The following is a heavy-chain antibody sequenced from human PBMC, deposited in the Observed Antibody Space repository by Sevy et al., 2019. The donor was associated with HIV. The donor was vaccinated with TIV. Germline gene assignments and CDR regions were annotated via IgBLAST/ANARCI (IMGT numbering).Heavy chain of an antibody. CDR2: MNPNTGNT. CDR3: ARGVYGGAFDF. Sequence: ASVKVSCKASGYTFGSYDLNWVRQAAGQGLEYMGWMNPNTGNTVYAHEFYGRVTMTRDTSTGTAYMELSGLTSDDTAVYYCARGVYGGAFDFWGQGTMVTVSS. V-gene: IGHV1-8*02. CDR1: GYTFGSYD. J-gene: IGHJ3*01. D-gene: IGHD2-8*01.